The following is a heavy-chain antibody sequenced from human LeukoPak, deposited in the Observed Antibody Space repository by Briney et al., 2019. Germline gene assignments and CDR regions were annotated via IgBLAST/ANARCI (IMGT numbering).Heavy chain of an antibody. CDR1: GYTFTGYY. V-gene: IGHV1-2*02. J-gene: IGHJ4*02. D-gene: IGHD6-6*01. Sequence: ASVKASCKASGYTFTGYYMHWVRQAPGQGLEWMGWINPNSGGTNYAQKFQGRVTMTRDTSISTAYMELSRLRSDDTAVYYCARVEDSSSSGGYWGQGTLVTVSS. CDR3: ARVEDSSSSGGY. CDR2: INPNSGGT.